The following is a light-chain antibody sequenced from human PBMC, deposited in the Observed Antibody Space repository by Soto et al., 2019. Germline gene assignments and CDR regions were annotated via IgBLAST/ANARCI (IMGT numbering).Light chain of an antibody. CDR1: QAIRND. J-gene: IGKJ1*01. CDR2: GAS. V-gene: IGKV1-6*01. CDR3: LQDYTYPWT. Sequence: AIQMTQSPSSLSASVGDRVTITCRASQAIRNDLGWYQQKPGKAPNLLIFGASNLQAGVPVRFSASRSGTNFTLTISNLQPEDFSSYYCLQDYTYPWTFGQGTKVDTK.